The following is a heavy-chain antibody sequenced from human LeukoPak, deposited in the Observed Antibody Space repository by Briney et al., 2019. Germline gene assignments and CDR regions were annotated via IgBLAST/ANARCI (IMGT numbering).Heavy chain of an antibody. CDR1: GYTFTSYY. D-gene: IGHD2-2*03. CDR2: INPSGGST. CDR3: ARSGYCSSTSCPGNYYYYYMDV. Sequence: GASMKVSCKASGYTFTSYYMHWVRQAPGQGLEWMGIINPSGGSTSYAQKFQGRVTMTRDTSTSTVYMELSSLRSEDTAVYYCARSGYCSSTSCPGNYYYYYMDVWGKGTTVTVSS. J-gene: IGHJ6*03. V-gene: IGHV1-46*03.